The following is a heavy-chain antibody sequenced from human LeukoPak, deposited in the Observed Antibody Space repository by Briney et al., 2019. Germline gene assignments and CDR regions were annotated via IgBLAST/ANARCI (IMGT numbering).Heavy chain of an antibody. D-gene: IGHD6-13*01. Sequence: PSETLSLTCAVSGGSISSSNWWSWVRQPPGKGLEWIGEIYHSGSTNYNPSLKSRVTISVDTSKNQFSLKLSSVTAADTAVYYCARVRSWYVRAFDIWGQGTMVTVSS. J-gene: IGHJ3*02. CDR3: ARVRSWYVRAFDI. CDR1: GGSISSSNW. CDR2: IYHSGST. V-gene: IGHV4-4*02.